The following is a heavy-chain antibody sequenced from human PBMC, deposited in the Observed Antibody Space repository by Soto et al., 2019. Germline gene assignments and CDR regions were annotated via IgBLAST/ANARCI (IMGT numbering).Heavy chain of an antibody. J-gene: IGHJ4*02. CDR3: AKDRGGFTIGWEFFDF. Sequence: EVALLESGGGLVQPGGSLRLSCAVSGVAFSFYSMSWVRQAPGKGLEWVASISGNGATTYYAASGKGRFTFSRDNSKNTVQLQMNSLRGEDTAVYYCAKDRGGFTIGWEFFDFWGQGTLVTVSS. CDR2: ISGNGATT. D-gene: IGHD3-10*01. CDR1: GVAFSFYS. V-gene: IGHV3-23*01.